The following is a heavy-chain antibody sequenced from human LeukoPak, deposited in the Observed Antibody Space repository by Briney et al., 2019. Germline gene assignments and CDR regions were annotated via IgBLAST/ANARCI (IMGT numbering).Heavy chain of an antibody. CDR2: ISNSGGST. CDR3: ANDGAYYDSSTDAFDI. Sequence: PGGSLRLSCVASGFTFSTYDMSWVRQAPGKGLEWVSRISNSGGSTYYADSVKGRFIISRDNSKNTLYLQMNSLRAEDTAVYYCANDGAYYDSSTDAFDIWGQGTMVTVSS. J-gene: IGHJ3*02. CDR1: GFTFSTYD. D-gene: IGHD3-22*01. V-gene: IGHV3-23*01.